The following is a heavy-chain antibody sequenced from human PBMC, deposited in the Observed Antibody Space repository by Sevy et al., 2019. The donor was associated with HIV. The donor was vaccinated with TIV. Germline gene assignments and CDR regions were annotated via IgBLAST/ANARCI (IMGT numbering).Heavy chain of an antibody. CDR2: ISAYNGNT. CDR1: GYTFTSYG. Sequence: ASVKVSCKASGYTFTSYGISWVRQAPGQGLEWMGWISAYNGNTNYAQKLQGRVTMTTDTSTSTAYMELRSLSSGDTAVYYCARGDGEYYGSGSNKLPRDYWGQGTLVTVSS. CDR3: ARGDGEYYGSGSNKLPRDY. V-gene: IGHV1-18*01. J-gene: IGHJ4*02. D-gene: IGHD3-10*01.